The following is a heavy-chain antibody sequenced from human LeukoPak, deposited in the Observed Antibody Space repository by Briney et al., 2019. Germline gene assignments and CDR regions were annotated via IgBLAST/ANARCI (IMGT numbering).Heavy chain of an antibody. Sequence: GGSLRLSCAASGFSFSSAWMYWVRQAPGKGLEWVGRIKSKTYDETTEYTAPVKGRFTISRDDSKKMLYLQMNSLIIEDTAVYYCTTDIWNWGQGTLVTVSS. CDR1: GFSFSSAW. J-gene: IGHJ4*02. CDR3: TTDIWN. CDR2: IKSKTYDETT. V-gene: IGHV3-15*01. D-gene: IGHD3-3*01.